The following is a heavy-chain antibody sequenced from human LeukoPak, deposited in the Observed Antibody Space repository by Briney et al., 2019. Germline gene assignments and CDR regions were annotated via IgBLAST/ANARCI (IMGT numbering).Heavy chain of an antibody. J-gene: IGHJ3*02. D-gene: IGHD3-10*01. CDR1: GFTLSGFI. CDR2: VTSKTNSYAT. CDR3: AAGITLVRGGTFHI. Sequence: GGSLRLSCAASGFTLSGFIIHWVRQAPGKGLEWIGRVTSKTNSYATAYAASVKGRFTVSRDDSKKTAYLQMNSLKTEDTAVYYCAAGITLVRGGTFHIWGQGTMVIVSS. V-gene: IGHV3-73*01.